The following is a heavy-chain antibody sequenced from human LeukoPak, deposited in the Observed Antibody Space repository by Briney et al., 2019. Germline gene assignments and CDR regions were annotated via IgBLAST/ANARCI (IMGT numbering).Heavy chain of an antibody. CDR2: INNVASHI. CDR3: ARDPTQYLRYGHFDY. CDR1: GFTFSSSA. D-gene: IGHD5/OR15-5a*01. J-gene: IGHJ4*02. Sequence: GGSLRLSCAASGFTFSSSAMNWVRQAPGKGLEWVTSINNVASHIYYAHSVKGRFTISRDNAKNSLYLQMNSLSDEDTAVYYCARDPTQYLRYGHFDYWGQGTLVTVSS. V-gene: IGHV3-21*01.